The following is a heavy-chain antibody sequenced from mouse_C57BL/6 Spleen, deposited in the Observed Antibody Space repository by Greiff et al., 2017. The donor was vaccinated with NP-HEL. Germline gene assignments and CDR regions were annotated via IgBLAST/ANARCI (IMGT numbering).Heavy chain of an antibody. Sequence: EVMLVESGGGLVKPGGSLKLSCAASGFTFSSYAMSWVRQTPEQRLEWVATISDGGSYTYYPDNVKGRCTISRDNAKNNLYLQMSHLKSEDTAMYYCARDRDYEDYFDYWGQGTTLTVSS. V-gene: IGHV5-4*01. CDR2: ISDGGSYT. D-gene: IGHD1-1*01. CDR1: GFTFSSYA. J-gene: IGHJ2*01. CDR3: ARDRDYEDYFDY.